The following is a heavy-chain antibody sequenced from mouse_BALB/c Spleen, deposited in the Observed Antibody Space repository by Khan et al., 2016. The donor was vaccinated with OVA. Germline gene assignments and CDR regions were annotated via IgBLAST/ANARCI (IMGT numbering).Heavy chain of an antibody. CDR1: GYSFTGYF. CDR3: ARKNGSDFDY. Sequence: EVQLQQSGPELVKPGASVKISCKASGYSFTGYFMNWVMQSHGKSLEWIGRINPHIGETFYNQKFKGKATFTVDESSSTVHMELRSLASEDSAVYYCARKNGSDFDYWGQGTTLTVSS. CDR2: INPHIGET. D-gene: IGHD1-1*01. J-gene: IGHJ2*01. V-gene: IGHV1-20*02.